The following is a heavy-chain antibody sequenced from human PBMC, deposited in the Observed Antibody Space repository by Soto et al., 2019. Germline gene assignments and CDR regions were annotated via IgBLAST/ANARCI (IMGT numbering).Heavy chain of an antibody. J-gene: IGHJ4*02. D-gene: IGHD3-3*01. V-gene: IGHV3-23*01. CDR1: GFTFSSYA. CDR3: AKDPNYDFWSGYYKVY. CDR2: ISGSGGST. Sequence: GSLRLSCAASGFTFSSYAMSWVRQAPGKGLEWVSAISGSGGSTHYADSVKGRFTISRDNSKNTLYLQMNSLRAEDTAVYYCAKDPNYDFWSGYYKVYWGQGTLVTVSS.